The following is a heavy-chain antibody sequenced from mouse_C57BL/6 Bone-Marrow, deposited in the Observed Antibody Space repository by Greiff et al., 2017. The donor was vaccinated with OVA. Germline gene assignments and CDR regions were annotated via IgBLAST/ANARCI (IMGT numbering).Heavy chain of an antibody. V-gene: IGHV5-16*01. J-gene: IGHJ2*01. CDR2: INYDGSST. CDR3: ARALITTVVASFDY. CDR1: GFTFSDYY. D-gene: IGHD1-1*01. Sequence: DVMLVESEGGLVQPGSSMKLSCTASGFTFSDYYMAWVRQVPEKGLEWVANINYDGSSTYYLDSLKSRFIISRDNAKNILYLQMSSLKSEDTATYYCARALITTVVASFDYWGQGTTLTVSS.